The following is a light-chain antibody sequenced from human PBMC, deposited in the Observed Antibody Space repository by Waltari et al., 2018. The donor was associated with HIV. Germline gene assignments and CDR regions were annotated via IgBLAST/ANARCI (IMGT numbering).Light chain of an antibody. CDR1: QSLLHVNGNNY. CDR2: MTF. J-gene: IGKJ1*01. Sequence: EIVMTQSPLSLPVTPGEPASISCRSSQSLLHVNGNNYLDWYFQKPGQSPQVLIYMTFNRASGVPGRFSGSGSGTDFTLKISRLEAEDVGIYYCMQALQTPRTFGQGTKVEI. V-gene: IGKV2-28*01. CDR3: MQALQTPRT.